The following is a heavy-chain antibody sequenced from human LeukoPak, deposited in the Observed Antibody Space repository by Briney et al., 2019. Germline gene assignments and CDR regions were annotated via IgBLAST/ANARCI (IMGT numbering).Heavy chain of an antibody. CDR1: GGSISSYY. D-gene: IGHD2-2*02. V-gene: IGHV4-4*07. CDR2: IYTSGST. Sequence: PSETLSLTCTVSGGSISSYYWSWIRQPAGKGLEWIGRIYTSGSTNYNPSLKSRVTMSVDTSKNQFSLKLSSVTAADTAVYYCARDIGYCSSTSCYTSRGYYMDVWGKGTTVTVSS. CDR3: ARDIGYCSSTSCYTSRGYYMDV. J-gene: IGHJ6*03.